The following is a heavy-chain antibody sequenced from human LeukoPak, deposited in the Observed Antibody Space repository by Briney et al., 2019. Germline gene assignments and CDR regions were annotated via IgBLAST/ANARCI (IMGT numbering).Heavy chain of an antibody. J-gene: IGHJ5*02. CDR1: GFAFSTSA. Sequence: GGSLRLSCSASGFAFSTSAMHWVRQAPGKGLEYVSAISSNGGSTYYADSVKGRFTISRDNSKNTLHLQMSSLRAEDTAVYYCVGVRWFGGSNWFDPWGQGTLVTVSS. CDR3: VGVRWFGGSNWFDP. V-gene: IGHV3-64D*09. CDR2: ISSNGGST. D-gene: IGHD3-10*01.